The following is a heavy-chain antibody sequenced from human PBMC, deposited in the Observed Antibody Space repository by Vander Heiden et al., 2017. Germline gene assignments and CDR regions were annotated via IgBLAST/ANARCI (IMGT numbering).Heavy chain of an antibody. Sequence: QLQLQPWGVGLLKPSETLSHTCAVYGGSFSGYYWSWSRQPPGKGLEWIGEINHSGSTNYNPSLKRRVTISVDTTKNQFSLKLSSVTAADTAVYYCARDPLAYCGGDCYSAGYWGQGTLVTVSS. CDR2: INHSGST. V-gene: IGHV4-34*01. J-gene: IGHJ4*02. D-gene: IGHD2-21*02. CDR1: GGSFSGYY. CDR3: ARDPLAYCGGDCYSAGY.